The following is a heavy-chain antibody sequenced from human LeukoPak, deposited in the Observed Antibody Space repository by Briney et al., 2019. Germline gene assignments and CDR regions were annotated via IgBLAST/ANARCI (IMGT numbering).Heavy chain of an antibody. CDR2: IIPIFGTA. J-gene: IGHJ5*02. Sequence: ASVKVSCKASGGTFSSYAISWVRQAPGQGLEWMGGIIPIFGTANYARKFQGRVTITADESTSTAYMELSSLRSEDTAVYYCARSGYYTGWFDPWGQGTLVTVSS. CDR1: GGTFSSYA. D-gene: IGHD3-3*01. V-gene: IGHV1-69*13. CDR3: ARSGYYTGWFDP.